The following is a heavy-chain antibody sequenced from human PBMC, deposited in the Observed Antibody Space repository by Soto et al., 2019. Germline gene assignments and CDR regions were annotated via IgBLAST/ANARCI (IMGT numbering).Heavy chain of an antibody. CDR1: GFTFSSYS. V-gene: IGHV3-21*01. CDR3: ARAIGRDGSYKYGMDV. Sequence: PGGSLRLSCAASGFTFSSYSMNWVRQAPGKGLEWVSSISSSSSYIYYADSVKGRFTISRDNAKNSLYLQMNSLRAEDTAVYYYARAIGRDGSYKYGMDVWGQGTTVTVSS. CDR2: ISSSSSYI. D-gene: IGHD1-1*01. J-gene: IGHJ6*02.